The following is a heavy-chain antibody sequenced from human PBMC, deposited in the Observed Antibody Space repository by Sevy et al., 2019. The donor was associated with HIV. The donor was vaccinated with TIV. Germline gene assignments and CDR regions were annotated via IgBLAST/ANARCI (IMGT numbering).Heavy chain of an antibody. Sequence: GGSLRLSCAASGFTFSSYAMSWVRQAPGKGLEWVSAISGSGGSTYYVDSVKGRFTISRDNSKNTLYLQMNSLRAEDTAVYYCAKVGHSSRSWKYWGLGTLVTVSS. J-gene: IGHJ4*02. CDR3: AKVGHSSRSWKY. CDR1: GFTFSSYA. CDR2: ISGSGGST. V-gene: IGHV3-23*01. D-gene: IGHD6-13*01.